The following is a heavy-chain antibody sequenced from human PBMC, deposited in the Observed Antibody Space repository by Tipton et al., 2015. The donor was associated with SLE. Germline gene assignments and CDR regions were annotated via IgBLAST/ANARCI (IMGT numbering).Heavy chain of an antibody. CDR1: GGSFSGYY. J-gene: IGHJ6*02. D-gene: IGHD3-22*01. V-gene: IGHV4-34*01. CDR2: INHSGST. Sequence: TLSLTCAVYGGSFSGYYWSWIRQPPGKGLEWIGEINHSGSTNYNPSRKSRVTISVDTSKNQFSLKLSSVTAADTAVYYCARGYYDSSGYYLRYYYYGMDVWGQGTPVTVSS. CDR3: ARGYYDSSGYYLRYYYYGMDV.